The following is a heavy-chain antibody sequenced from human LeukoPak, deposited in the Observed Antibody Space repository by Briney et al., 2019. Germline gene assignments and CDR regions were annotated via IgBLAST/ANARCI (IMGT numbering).Heavy chain of an antibody. Sequence: LSAGSLTLSCAASGFTFSSYAMSWVRHAPGGGREWVSAISGSGGSTYYTDSVKGRVTISRDNSKNTLYLQMNSLRAEDTAVYDSAKDLKGNSCDILTGYYDYWGQGTLVSVSS. V-gene: IGHV3-23*01. J-gene: IGHJ4*02. CDR2: ISGSGGST. CDR3: AKDLKGNSCDILTGYYDY. CDR1: GFTFSSYA. D-gene: IGHD3-9*01.